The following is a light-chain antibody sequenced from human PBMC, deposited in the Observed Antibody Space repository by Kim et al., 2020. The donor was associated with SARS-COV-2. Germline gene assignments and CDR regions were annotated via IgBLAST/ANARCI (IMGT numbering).Light chain of an antibody. J-gene: IGLJ3*02. CDR1: TSNIGAVYA. CDR2: GNN. Sequence: NISTTGTTSNIGAVYAVCWYHQLPRTPPNLLIYGNNNRPSGVPDRFSGSKSGTSASLAITGLQAEDEADYYCQSYDITLSGSGVFGGGTQLTVL. V-gene: IGLV1-40*01. CDR3: QSYDITLSGSGV.